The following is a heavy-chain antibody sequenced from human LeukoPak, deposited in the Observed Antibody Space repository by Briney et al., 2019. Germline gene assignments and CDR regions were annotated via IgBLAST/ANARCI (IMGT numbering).Heavy chain of an antibody. CDR3: ARESHEYSYGSFDY. V-gene: IGHV3-64*02. J-gene: IGHJ4*02. D-gene: IGHD5-18*01. CDR2: ISGNGGST. Sequence: GGSLRLSCVASGFTFSTYTMHWVRQAPGKGLEYVSAISGNGGSTYYADSVKGRFTISRDNSQNTLYLLMGSLRVEDMAVYYCARESHEYSYGSFDYWGQGTLVTVSS. CDR1: GFTFSTYT.